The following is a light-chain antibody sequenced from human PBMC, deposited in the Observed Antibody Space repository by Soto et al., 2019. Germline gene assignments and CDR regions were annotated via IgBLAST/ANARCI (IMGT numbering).Light chain of an antibody. CDR2: RDS. CDR3: AACDDSLRGWV. J-gene: IGLJ3*02. Sequence: QSVLTQPPSASGTPGQRVTISCSESSSSIGGNNIYWYQQLPGTAPKLLIYRDSQRPSGGPYRFSGPNSGASASLAISGLLSEDEADYYCAACDDSLRGWVFGGGTKLTVL. V-gene: IGLV1-47*01. CDR1: SSSIGGNN.